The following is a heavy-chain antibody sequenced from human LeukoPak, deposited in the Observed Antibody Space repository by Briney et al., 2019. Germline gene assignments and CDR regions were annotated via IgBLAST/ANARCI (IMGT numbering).Heavy chain of an antibody. CDR1: GFTFSSYS. CDR3: ARDKGGYYYYYMDV. CDR2: ISSSSSYI. Sequence: PGGSLRLSCAASGFTFSSYSMNWVRQAPGKELEWVSSISSSSSYIYYADSVKGRFTISRDNAKNSLYLQMNSLRAEDTAVYYCARDKGGYYYYYMDVWGKGTTVTVSS. J-gene: IGHJ6*03. V-gene: IGHV3-21*01.